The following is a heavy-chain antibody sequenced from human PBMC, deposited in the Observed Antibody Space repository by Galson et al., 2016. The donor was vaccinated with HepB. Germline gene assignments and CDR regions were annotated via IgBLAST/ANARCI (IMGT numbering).Heavy chain of an antibody. Sequence: ETLSLTCTVSGYSISSYYWSWIRQSPGKGLEWIGYIYYTGSTSYNPSFWSRVTIALDTSTNQFSLNLTSVPTEDTAVYYCSRVSFYGASAMGYGMDVWGQGATVTVSS. J-gene: IGHJ6*02. CDR1: GYSISSYY. CDR2: IYYTGST. D-gene: IGHD4-17*01. CDR3: SRVSFYGASAMGYGMDV. V-gene: IGHV4-59*01.